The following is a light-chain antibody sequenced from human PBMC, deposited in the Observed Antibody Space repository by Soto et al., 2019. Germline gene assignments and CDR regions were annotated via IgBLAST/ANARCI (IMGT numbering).Light chain of an antibody. CDR1: QSLLHSNGYNY. CDR3: MGALQSPPT. CDR2: LGS. V-gene: IGKV2-28*01. J-gene: IGKJ1*01. Sequence: DIVMTQSPVSLPVTPGEPGSISCRSSQSLLHSNGYNYLDWYLQKPGQSPQLLIYLGSNRASGVPGRFSASSSGTDFTLTISRVEAEDVGVYYCMGALQSPPTFGQGTKVDIK.